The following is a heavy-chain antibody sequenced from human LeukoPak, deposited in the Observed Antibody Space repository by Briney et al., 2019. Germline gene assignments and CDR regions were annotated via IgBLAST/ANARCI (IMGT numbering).Heavy chain of an antibody. CDR2: IYDSGST. CDR3: ARGPDCDFWSGYYSL. V-gene: IGHV4-31*01. CDR1: GGSISSGGYS. Sequence: SETLSLTCTVSGGSISSGGYSWSWIRPHPGKGLEWIGYIYDSGSTYQNPSLKSPVTISVDTSKNQFYLKLSSVTAADTAVYYCARGPDCDFWSGYYSLWGQGTLVTVSS. D-gene: IGHD3-3*01. J-gene: IGHJ4*02.